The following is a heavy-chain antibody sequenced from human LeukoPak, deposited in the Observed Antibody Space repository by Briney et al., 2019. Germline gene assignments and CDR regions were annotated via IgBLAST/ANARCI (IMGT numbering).Heavy chain of an antibody. V-gene: IGHV4-59*01. CDR2: IYHSGST. Sequence: SETLSLTCTVSGGSISTYYWSWIRQPPGKGLEWIGYIYHSGSTNYNPSLKSRVTISVDTSKNQFSLKLSSVTAADTAVYYCARDGAVVPAATLDVWGKGTTVTVSS. CDR3: ARDGAVVPAATLDV. J-gene: IGHJ6*04. D-gene: IGHD2-2*01. CDR1: GGSISTYY.